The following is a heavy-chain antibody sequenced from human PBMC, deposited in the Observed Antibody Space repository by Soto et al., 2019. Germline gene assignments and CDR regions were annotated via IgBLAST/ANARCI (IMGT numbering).Heavy chain of an antibody. CDR3: AHRVLRTVFGLVTTTAIYFDF. D-gene: IGHD3-3*01. V-gene: IGHV2-5*02. J-gene: IGHJ4*02. CDR2: IYWDGDK. Sequence: QITLNESGPTQVKPRQTLTLTCTFSGFSLTTSGVGVGWIRQSPGKAPEWLALIYWDGDKRHSPSLKSRLTITKEPSKNQVVLTMADLDPADTATYYCAHRVLRTVFGLVTTTAIYFDFWGQGTPVAVSS. CDR1: GFSLTTSGVG.